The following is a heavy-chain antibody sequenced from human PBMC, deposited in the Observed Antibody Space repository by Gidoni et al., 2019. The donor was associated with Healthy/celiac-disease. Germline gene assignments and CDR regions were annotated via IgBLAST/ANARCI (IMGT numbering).Heavy chain of an antibody. D-gene: IGHD2-15*01. J-gene: IGHJ5*02. Sequence: TFSSYAMSWVRQAPGKGLEWVSAISGSGGSTYYADSVKGRFTISRDNSKNTLYLQMNSLRAEDTAVYYCAKLGRYCSGGSCYGGHNWFDPWGQGTLVTVSS. CDR3: AKLGRYCSGGSCYGGHNWFDP. CDR2: ISGSGGST. CDR1: TFSSYA. V-gene: IGHV3-23*01.